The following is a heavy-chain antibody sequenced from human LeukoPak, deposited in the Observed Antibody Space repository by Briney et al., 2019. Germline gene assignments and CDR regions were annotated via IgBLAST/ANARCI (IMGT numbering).Heavy chain of an antibody. CDR2: INHSGST. D-gene: IGHD1-26*01. Sequence: PSETLSLTCAVSSGSFSGYYWIWIRQPPGKGLEWIGEINHSGSTNYNPSLKSRVTISVDTSKNQFSLKLSSVTAADTAVYYCARGEIVGDVSYWGQGTLVTVSS. CDR3: ARGEIVGDVSY. CDR1: SGSFSGYY. J-gene: IGHJ4*02. V-gene: IGHV4-34*01.